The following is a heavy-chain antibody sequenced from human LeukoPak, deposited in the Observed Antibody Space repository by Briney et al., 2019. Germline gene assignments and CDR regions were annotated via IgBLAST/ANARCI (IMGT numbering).Heavy chain of an antibody. CDR3: ARSTAMEENLDY. CDR2: MNPNSGNT. V-gene: IGHV1-8*03. CDR1: GYTFTSYD. Sequence: ASVKVSCKASGYTFTSYDINWVRQATGQGLEWMGWMNPNSGNTGYAQKFQGRVTITRNTSISTAYMELGSLRSEDTAVYYCARSTAMEENLDYRGQGTLVTVSS. J-gene: IGHJ4*02. D-gene: IGHD5-18*01.